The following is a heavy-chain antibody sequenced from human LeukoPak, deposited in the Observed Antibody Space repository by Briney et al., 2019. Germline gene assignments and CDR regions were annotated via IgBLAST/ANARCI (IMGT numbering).Heavy chain of an antibody. V-gene: IGHV3-7*01. CDR3: ARGPGAVGY. CDR1: GFTFSSHW. Sequence: GGSLRLSCAASGFTFSSHWMSWVRPAPGKGLEWVANIKQDGSEKYYVDSVKGRFTISRDNAKNSLYLQMNSLRAEDTAVYYCARGPGAVGYWGQGTLVTVSS. CDR2: IKQDGSEK. J-gene: IGHJ4*02.